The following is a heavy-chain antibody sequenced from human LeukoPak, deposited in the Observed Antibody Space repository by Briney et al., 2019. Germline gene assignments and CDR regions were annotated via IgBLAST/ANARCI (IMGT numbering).Heavy chain of an antibody. D-gene: IGHD2-15*01. Sequence: PSETLSLTCAVYGGSFSGYYWSWIRQPPGKGLEWIGEINHSGSTNYNPSLKSRVTISVDTSKNQFSLKLSSVTAADTAVYYCARGQEDIVVVVAAHNSYYFDYWGQGTLVTVPS. CDR2: INHSGST. V-gene: IGHV4-34*01. CDR3: ARGQEDIVVVVAAHNSYYFDY. J-gene: IGHJ4*02. CDR1: GGSFSGYY.